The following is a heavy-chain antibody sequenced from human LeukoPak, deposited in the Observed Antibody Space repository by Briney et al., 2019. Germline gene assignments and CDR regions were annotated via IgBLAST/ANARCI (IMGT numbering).Heavy chain of an antibody. CDR1: GFTFSSYA. CDR3: AKGSYRRDDISTGYYRHVSPLDY. V-gene: IGHV3-23*01. Sequence: GGSLRLSCAASGFTFSSYAMSWVRQAPGKGLEWVSAISGSGGSTYYADSVKGRFTISRDNSKNTLYLQMNSLRAEDTAVYYCAKGSYRRDDISTGYYRHVSPLDYWGQGTLVTVSS. J-gene: IGHJ4*02. CDR2: ISGSGGST. D-gene: IGHD3-9*01.